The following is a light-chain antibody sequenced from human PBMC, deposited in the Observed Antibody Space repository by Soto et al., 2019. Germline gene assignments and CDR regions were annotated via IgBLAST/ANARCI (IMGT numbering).Light chain of an antibody. V-gene: IGLV3-21*04. Sequence: SYVLTQPPSVSVAPGKTARITCGGNNIGSKSVHWYQQKPGQAPVLVIYYDSDRPSGIPERFSGSNSGNTATLTISRVEAGDEADYYCQVWDSSSDHYVFGTGPKVTVL. CDR2: YDS. CDR3: QVWDSSSDHYV. J-gene: IGLJ1*01. CDR1: NIGSKS.